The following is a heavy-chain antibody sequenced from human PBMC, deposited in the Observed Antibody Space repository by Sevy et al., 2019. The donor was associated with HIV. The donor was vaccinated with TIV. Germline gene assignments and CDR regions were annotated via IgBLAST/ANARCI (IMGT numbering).Heavy chain of an antibody. Sequence: GGSLILSCAASGFTFSSYAMHWVRQAPGKGLEWVAVISYDGSNKYYADSVKGRFTISRDNSKNTLYLQMNSLRAEDTAVYYCARSCGSGSLPFLDYWGQGTLVTVS. CDR3: ARSCGSGSLPFLDY. V-gene: IGHV3-30-3*01. CDR1: GFTFSSYA. J-gene: IGHJ4*02. D-gene: IGHD3-10*01. CDR2: ISYDGSNK.